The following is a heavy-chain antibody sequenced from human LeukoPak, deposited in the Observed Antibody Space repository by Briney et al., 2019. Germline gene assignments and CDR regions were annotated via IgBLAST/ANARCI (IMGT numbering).Heavy chain of an antibody. Sequence: SVKVSCKASGGTFSSYAISWVRQAPGQGLEWMGRIIPILGIANYAQKFQVRVTITADKSTSTAYMELSSLRSEDTAVYYCASNLWFGELLHFDYWGQGTLVTVSS. J-gene: IGHJ4*02. CDR1: GGTFSSYA. CDR3: ASNLWFGELLHFDY. CDR2: IIPILGIA. V-gene: IGHV1-69*04. D-gene: IGHD3-10*01.